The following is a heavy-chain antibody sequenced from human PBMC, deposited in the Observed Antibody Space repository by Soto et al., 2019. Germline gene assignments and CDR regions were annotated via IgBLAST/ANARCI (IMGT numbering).Heavy chain of an antibody. CDR1: GGSVSSGSYY. J-gene: IGHJ6*02. CDR2: IYYSGST. CDR3: ARSRVLLWFGEFSAHYYGMDV. Sequence: SETLSLTCTVSGGSVSSGSYYWSWIRQPPGKGLEWIGYIYYSGSTNYNPSLKSRVTISVDTSKNQFSLKLSSVTAADTAVYYCARSRVLLWFGEFSAHYYGMDVWGQGTTVTVSS. V-gene: IGHV4-61*01. D-gene: IGHD3-10*01.